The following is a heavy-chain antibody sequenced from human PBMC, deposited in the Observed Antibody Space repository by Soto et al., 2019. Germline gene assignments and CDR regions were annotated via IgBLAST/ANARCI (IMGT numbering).Heavy chain of an antibody. V-gene: IGHV3-74*01. J-gene: IGHJ5*02. Sequence: EVQLVESGGVLVQPGGSLRLSCAVSGFTFSNYWMHWVRQAPGKGLVWVSRINSDGSSTSYADFVKGRFTISRDNAKNTLYLQMNSLRAEDTAVYYCARFRVDGDYVPWGQGTLVTVSS. CDR2: INSDGSST. CDR3: ARFRVDGDYVP. CDR1: GFTFSNYW. D-gene: IGHD4-17*01.